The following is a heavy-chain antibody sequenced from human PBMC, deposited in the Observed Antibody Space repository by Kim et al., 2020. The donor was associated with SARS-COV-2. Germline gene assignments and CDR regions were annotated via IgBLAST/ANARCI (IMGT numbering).Heavy chain of an antibody. J-gene: IGHJ6*02. Sequence: SVKGRFTISRDDSKSIAYLQMNSLKTEDTAVYYCTRGSGSYPPYYYGMDVWGQGTTVTVSS. CDR3: TRGSGSYPPYYYGMDV. V-gene: IGHV3-49*02. D-gene: IGHD3-10*01.